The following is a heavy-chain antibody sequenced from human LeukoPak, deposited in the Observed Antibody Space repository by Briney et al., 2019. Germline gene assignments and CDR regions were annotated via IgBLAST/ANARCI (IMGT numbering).Heavy chain of an antibody. V-gene: IGHV4-59*01. Sequence: SETLSLTCTVSGGSISSYYWSWIRQPPGKGLEWIGYIYYSGSTNYNPSLKSRVTISVDTSKNQFSLKPSSVTAADTAVYYCARDRGNNFDYWGQGTLVTVSS. D-gene: IGHD1-26*01. J-gene: IGHJ4*02. CDR1: GGSISSYY. CDR2: IYYSGST. CDR3: ARDRGNNFDY.